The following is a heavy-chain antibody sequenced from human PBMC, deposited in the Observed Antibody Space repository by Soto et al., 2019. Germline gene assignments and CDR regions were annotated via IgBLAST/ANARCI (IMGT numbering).Heavy chain of an antibody. J-gene: IGHJ6*03. CDR2: INAGNGNT. CDR3: ARDRARGDYYYYYMDV. Sequence: QVHLVQSGAEVKKPGASVKISCEASGYPFSDYAIHWVRQAPGQRLEWMGRINAGNGNTEYSQPFQGRLTITRDSSARTAFMELGSLTSDDSAVYFCARDRARGDYYYYYMDVWGRGTTVIVSS. V-gene: IGHV1-3*01. D-gene: IGHD3-10*01. CDR1: GYPFSDYA.